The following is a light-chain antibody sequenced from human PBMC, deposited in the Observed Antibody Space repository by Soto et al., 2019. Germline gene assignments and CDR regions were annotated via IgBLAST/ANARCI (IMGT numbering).Light chain of an antibody. Sequence: EIVLTQSPGTLSLSPGESATLSCRASENVRNNYLAWYQQKGGQAPRLLIYGASTRATGIPDRFSGSGSGTEFTLTITRLEPEDFAVYYCQHYADSPYSFGQGSKLEIK. CDR3: QHYADSPYS. CDR2: GAS. CDR1: ENVRNNY. V-gene: IGKV3-20*01. J-gene: IGKJ2*03.